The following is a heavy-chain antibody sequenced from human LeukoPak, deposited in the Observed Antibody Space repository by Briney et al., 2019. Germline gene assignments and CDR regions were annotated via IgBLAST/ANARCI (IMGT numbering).Heavy chain of an antibody. CDR1: GFTFSTYW. D-gene: IGHD2-15*01. CDR3: AGSYFDY. CDR2: ISGSGGST. V-gene: IGHV3-23*01. J-gene: IGHJ4*02. Sequence: GGSLRLSCTASGFTFSTYWMTWVRQAPGKGLEWVSAISGSGGSTYYADSVKGRFTISRDNSKNTLYLQMNSLRAEDTAVYYCAGSYFDYWGQGTLVTVSS.